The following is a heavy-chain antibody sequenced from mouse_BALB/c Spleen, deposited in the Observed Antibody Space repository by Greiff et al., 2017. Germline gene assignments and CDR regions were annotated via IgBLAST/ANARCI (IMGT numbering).Heavy chain of an antibody. CDR2: ISYSGST. V-gene: IGHV3-2*02. CDR1: GYSITSDYA. Sequence: VQLQQSGPGLVKPSQSLSLTCTVTGYSITSDYAWNWIRQFPGNKLEWMGYISYSGSTSYNPSLKSRISITRDTSKNQFFLQLNSVTTEDTATYYCAIYYYGSSYVAYWGQGTLVTVSA. CDR3: AIYYYGSSYVAY. J-gene: IGHJ3*01. D-gene: IGHD1-1*01.